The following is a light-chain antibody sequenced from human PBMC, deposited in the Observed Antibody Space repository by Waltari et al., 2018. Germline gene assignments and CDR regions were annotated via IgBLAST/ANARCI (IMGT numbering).Light chain of an antibody. V-gene: IGKV4-1*01. CDR3: QQYYSPPWT. Sequence: DIVMTQSPDSLAVSLGERATINCKSSQFFLSTFNNKNYVAWHQQKPGQPPKLLFYWASNRESGVPDRFSCSGSGTDFTLTISGLEAEDVAVYYCQQYYSPPWTFGQGTQVEIK. CDR2: WAS. CDR1: QFFLSTFNNKNY. J-gene: IGKJ1*01.